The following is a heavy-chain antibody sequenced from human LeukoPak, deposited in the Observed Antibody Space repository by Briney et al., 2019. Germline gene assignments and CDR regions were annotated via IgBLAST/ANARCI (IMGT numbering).Heavy chain of an antibody. J-gene: IGHJ4*02. CDR1: GGTFSSYA. Sequence: ASVKVSCKASGGTFSSYAISWVRQAPGQELEWMGRIIPILGIANYAQKFQGRVTITADKSTSTAYMELSSLRSEDTAVYYCASGEQWLQNYFDYWGQGTLVTVSS. CDR3: ASGEQWLQNYFDY. V-gene: IGHV1-69*04. CDR2: IIPILGIA. D-gene: IGHD6-19*01.